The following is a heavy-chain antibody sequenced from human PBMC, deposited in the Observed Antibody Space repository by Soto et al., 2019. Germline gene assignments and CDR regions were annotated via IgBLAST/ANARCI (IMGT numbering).Heavy chain of an antibody. CDR2: ISYDGSNK. Sequence: GGSLRLSCAASGFTFSSYAMHWVRQAPGKGLEWVAVISYDGSNKYYADSVKGRFTISRDNAKNTLYLQMNSLRAEDTAVYYCARVHYHYYYMDVWGKGTTVTVSS. CDR3: ARVHYHYYYMDV. J-gene: IGHJ6*03. V-gene: IGHV3-30-3*01. CDR1: GFTFSSYA.